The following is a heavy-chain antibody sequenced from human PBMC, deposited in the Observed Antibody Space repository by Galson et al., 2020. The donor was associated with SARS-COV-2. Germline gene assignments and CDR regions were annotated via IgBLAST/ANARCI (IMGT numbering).Heavy chain of an antibody. V-gene: IGHV3-64D*06. CDR2: ISSNGGTS. J-gene: IGHJ5*02. CDR1: GFIFSDYA. D-gene: IGHD2-2*01. Sequence: GGSLRLSCSASGFIFSDYAMHWVRQAPGKGLEYVSAISSNGGTSFYADSVNGRFTMSRDNSKNMFYLQMTALRLEDTAFYYCLSYSSTRQNHWGQGTLGTVSS. CDR3: LSYSSTRQNH.